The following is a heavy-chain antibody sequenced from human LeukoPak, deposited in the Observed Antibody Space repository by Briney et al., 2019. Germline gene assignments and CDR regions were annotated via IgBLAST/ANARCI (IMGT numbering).Heavy chain of an antibody. V-gene: IGHV1-18*01. CDR3: ARDRSTLNIAVAGTGGY. J-gene: IGHJ4*02. CDR1: GYTFTIYG. Sequence: AASVNVSRTSSGYTFTIYGISWVRQAPGPGLERLGCISAYNGNTNYSQKLQGRVTMTTDTSTSTAYMELRSLRSDDTAVYYCARDRSTLNIAVAGTGGYWGQGTLVTVSS. D-gene: IGHD6-19*01. CDR2: ISAYNGNT.